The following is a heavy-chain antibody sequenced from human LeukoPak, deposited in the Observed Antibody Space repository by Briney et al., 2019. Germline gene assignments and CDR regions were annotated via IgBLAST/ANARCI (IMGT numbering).Heavy chain of an antibody. CDR2: TSITGADT. Sequence: PGGSLRLSCAASGFTFDSYAMSWARQAPGKGLEWVSLTSITGADTYYADSVEGRFTVSRDNSKNMIYLQMNSLRAEDTAVYYCAKSRNAYYFAMDVWGLGTTVTVSS. D-gene: IGHD1-1*01. J-gene: IGHJ6*02. CDR3: AKSRNAYYFAMDV. V-gene: IGHV3-23*01. CDR1: GFTFDSYA.